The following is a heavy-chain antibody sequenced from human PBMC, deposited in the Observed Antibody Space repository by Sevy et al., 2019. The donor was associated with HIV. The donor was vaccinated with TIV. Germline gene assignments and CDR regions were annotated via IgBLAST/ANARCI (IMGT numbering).Heavy chain of an antibody. D-gene: IGHD2-15*01. Sequence: ASVKVCCKASGGTFSSYAISWVRQAPGQGLEWMGGIIPIFGTANYAQKFQGRVTITADESTSTAYMELSSLRSEDTAVYYCARARYGCSGGSCYSGYYYYGIDVWGQGTPVTVSS. V-gene: IGHV1-69*13. CDR2: IIPIFGTA. CDR1: GGTFSSYA. CDR3: ARARYGCSGGSCYSGYYYYGIDV. J-gene: IGHJ6*02.